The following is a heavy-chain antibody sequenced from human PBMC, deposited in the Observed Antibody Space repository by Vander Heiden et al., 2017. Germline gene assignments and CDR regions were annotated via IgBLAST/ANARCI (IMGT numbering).Heavy chain of an antibody. V-gene: IGHV3-73*02. D-gene: IGHD3-3*01. Sequence: EGQLVESGGGLVQPGGSLRLSCAASGFPFRGATMHWVRQASGKGLEWVGRIRRKANNYATAYAASVKGRFTISRDDSKNTAYLQMNSLKTEDTAVYYCTSHYDFWSGYFKHWGQGTLVTVSS. CDR1: GFPFRGAT. J-gene: IGHJ4*02. CDR2: IRRKANNYAT. CDR3: TSHYDFWSGYFKH.